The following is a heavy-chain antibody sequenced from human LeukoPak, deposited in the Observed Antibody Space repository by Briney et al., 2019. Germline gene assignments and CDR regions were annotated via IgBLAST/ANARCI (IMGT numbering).Heavy chain of an antibody. Sequence: GGSLRLSCAASGFTFSSYAMSWVRQAPGKGLEWVSAISGSGGSTYYADSVKGRFTISRDNSKNTLYLQMNSLRAEDTAVYYCAKDRGYFDRYYYYYMDVWGKGTTVTVSS. D-gene: IGHD3-9*01. V-gene: IGHV3-23*01. CDR2: ISGSGGST. J-gene: IGHJ6*03. CDR3: AKDRGYFDRYYYYYMDV. CDR1: GFTFSSYA.